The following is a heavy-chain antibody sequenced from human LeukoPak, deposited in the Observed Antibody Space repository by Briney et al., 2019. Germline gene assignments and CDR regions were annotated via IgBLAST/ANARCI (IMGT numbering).Heavy chain of an antibody. J-gene: IGHJ3*02. CDR2: IYHSGRT. CDR3: ARGLTPDAFDI. CDR1: GGSISSTTYY. V-gene: IGHV4-39*07. Sequence: SETLSLTCTVSGGSISSTTYYWGWIRQPPAKGLEWIGSIYHSGRTHYNPSLKSRVTISGDTSKNQFSLKLSSVTAAETAVYYCARGLTPDAFDIWGQGTMVTVSS.